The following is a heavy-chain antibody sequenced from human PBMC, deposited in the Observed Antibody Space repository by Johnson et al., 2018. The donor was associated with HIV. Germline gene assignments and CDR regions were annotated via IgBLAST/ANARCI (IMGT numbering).Heavy chain of an antibody. D-gene: IGHD3-22*01. Sequence: VESGGGLVQPGRSLRLSCVASGFSFDDYAMHWVRQAPGKGLEWVSGISWTSGDVGYADSVEGRFTISRDNSKKPLFLQMNSLRPEDTALYYCASPQSGVEPDYYDSSGYFRNDALDFWGQGTMVTVSS. CDR2: ISWTSGDV. CDR1: GFSFDDYA. CDR3: ASPQSGVEPDYYDSSGYFRNDALDF. V-gene: IGHV3-9*01. J-gene: IGHJ3*01.